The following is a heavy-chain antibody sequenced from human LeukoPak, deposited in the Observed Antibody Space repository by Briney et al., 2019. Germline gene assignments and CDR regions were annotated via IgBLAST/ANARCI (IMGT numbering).Heavy chain of an antibody. CDR1: GGTLLG. D-gene: IGHD6-13*01. CDR2: VLYDGSTK. Sequence: GGSLRLSCTATGGTLLGIHWVRQAPGKGLEGVAVVLYDGSTKYYGDSVKGRFTVSRDKSEDTFYLHMNGLRLDDTGVYFCASAGTDDFWGQGTLVTVS. J-gene: IGHJ4*02. V-gene: IGHV3-30*03. CDR3: ASAGTDDF.